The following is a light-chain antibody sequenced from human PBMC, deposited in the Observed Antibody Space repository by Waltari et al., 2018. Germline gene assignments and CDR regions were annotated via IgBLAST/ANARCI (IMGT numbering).Light chain of an antibody. Sequence: DIVMTQSPDSLAVSLGARATIDCKSNQTVLYSSNNTDYLAWYQQKPGQPPNLVFYWASTRESGVPDRFSASGSGTDFTLTISSLQAEDVAVYYCQQYYSSPYTFGQGTKLEIK. CDR1: QTVLYSSNNTDY. V-gene: IGKV4-1*01. CDR3: QQYYSSPYT. CDR2: WAS. J-gene: IGKJ2*01.